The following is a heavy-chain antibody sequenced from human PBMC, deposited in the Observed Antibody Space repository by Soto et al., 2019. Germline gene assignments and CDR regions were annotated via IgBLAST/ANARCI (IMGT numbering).Heavy chain of an antibody. CDR2: IYYSGST. CDR3: ARGGTLVNVFDY. V-gene: IGHV4-59*01. Sequence: QVQLQESGPGLVKPSETLSLTCTVSGGSISSYYWSWIRQPPGMGLEWIGYIYYSGSTNYNPSLKSRVTRAVDTSKNQFSRKLSAVPAADTAVYYCARGGTLVNVFDYWGQGTLVTVSS. CDR1: GGSISSYY. J-gene: IGHJ4*02. D-gene: IGHD6-13*01.